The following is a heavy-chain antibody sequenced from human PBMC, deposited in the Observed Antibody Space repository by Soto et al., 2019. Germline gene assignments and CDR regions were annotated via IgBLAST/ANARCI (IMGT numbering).Heavy chain of an antibody. CDR3: AKNQWKLLWFGELLRNNNWFEP. CDR2: ISGSGGST. V-gene: IGHV3-23*01. J-gene: IGHJ5*02. CDR1: GFTFSSYA. Sequence: GGSLRLSWAASGFTFSSYAMSWVRQAPGKGLEWVSAISGSGGSTYYADSVKGRFTISRDNSKNTLYLQMNSLRAEDTAVYYCAKNQWKLLWFGELLRNNNWFEPWGQGTLVTVSS. D-gene: IGHD3-10*01.